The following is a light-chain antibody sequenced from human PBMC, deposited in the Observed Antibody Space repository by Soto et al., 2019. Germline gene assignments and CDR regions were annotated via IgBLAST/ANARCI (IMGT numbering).Light chain of an antibody. J-gene: IGLJ1*01. CDR2: DVT. CDR1: SSVVGGFEY. CDR3: GSITRSSTSV. V-gene: IGLV2-14*01. Sequence: QSALSQPASVSGSPGQSITISCTGNSSVVGGFEYVSWYQHQPGKAPKLIIYDVTKRPSGVSNRFSGSKSGNTASLTISGIQAEDEGDYYCGSITRSSTSVFGTGTKVTVL.